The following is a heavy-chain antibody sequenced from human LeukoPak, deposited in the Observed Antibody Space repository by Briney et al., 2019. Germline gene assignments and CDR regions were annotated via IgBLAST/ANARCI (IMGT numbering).Heavy chain of an antibody. V-gene: IGHV4-39*01. CDR3: ARHSRSGYSDYESAFDT. J-gene: IGHJ3*02. CDR2: IFYSGST. D-gene: IGHD5-12*01. CDR1: GGSISSSSFY. Sequence: SETLSLTCTVSGGSISSSSFYWDWIRQPPGKGLEWIGTIFYSGSTYYNPSLKSRITISVDTSKNQFSLKLSSVTAADTAVYYCARHSRSGYSDYESAFDTWGQGTMVIVSS.